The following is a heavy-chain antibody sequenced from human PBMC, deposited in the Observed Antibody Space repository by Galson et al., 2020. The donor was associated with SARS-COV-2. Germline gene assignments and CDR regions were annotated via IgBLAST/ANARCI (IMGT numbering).Heavy chain of an antibody. Sequence: SETLSLTCNVSGGSVSGGSQYWSWIRQPAGKGLEWIGRIYISGSTNYNPSLKSRVTISLDTSKNQISLKVTSVTAADTAVYYCARISSWDYYYGMDVWGQGTTVTVSS. CDR2: IYISGST. J-gene: IGHJ6*02. V-gene: IGHV4-61*02. D-gene: IGHD2-2*01. CDR3: ARISSWDYYYGMDV. CDR1: GGSVSGGSQY.